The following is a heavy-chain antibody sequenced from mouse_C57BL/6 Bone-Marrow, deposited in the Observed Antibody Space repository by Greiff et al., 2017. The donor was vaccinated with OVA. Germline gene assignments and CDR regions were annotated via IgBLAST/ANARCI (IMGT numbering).Heavy chain of an antibody. V-gene: IGHV1-15*01. D-gene: IGHD1-1*01. CDR1: GYTFTDYE. J-gene: IGHJ1*03. Sequence: VQLQQSGAELVRPGASVTLSCKASGYTFTDYEMHWVQQTPVPGLEWIGAIDPETGGTAYNQKFRGKAILTADKSSSTAYMELRSLTSEDSAVYYCTRKEIYYYGSSDWYFDVWGTGTTVTVSS. CDR3: TRKEIYYYGSSDWYFDV. CDR2: IDPETGGT.